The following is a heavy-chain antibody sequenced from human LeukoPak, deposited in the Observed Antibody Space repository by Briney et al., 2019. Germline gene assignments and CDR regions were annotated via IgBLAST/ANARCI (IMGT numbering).Heavy chain of an antibody. V-gene: IGHV4-39*07. D-gene: IGHD3-10*01. Sequence: SETLSLTCTVSGGSISSSSYYWGWIRQPPGKGLEWIGSIYYSGSTYYNPSLKSRVTISVDTSKNQFSLKLSSVTAADTAVYYCARGEAGTSHYYYYMDVWGKGTTVTVSS. J-gene: IGHJ6*03. CDR3: ARGEAGTSHYYYYMDV. CDR2: IYYSGST. CDR1: GGSISSSSYY.